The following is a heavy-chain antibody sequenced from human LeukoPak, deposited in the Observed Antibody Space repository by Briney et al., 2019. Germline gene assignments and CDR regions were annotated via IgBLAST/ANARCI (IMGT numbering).Heavy chain of an antibody. CDR3: AREATFGNWFDP. J-gene: IGHJ5*02. CDR2: IYYGGST. D-gene: IGHD3-3*01. Sequence: SETLSLTCTVSGGSVSRNSDYWGWIRQPPGKGLEWIGSIYYGGSTYYNPSLKSRVTISVDTSKNQFSLNLGSVTAADTALYYCAREATFGNWFDPWGQGTLVTVSS. CDR1: GGSVSRNSDY. V-gene: IGHV4-39*07.